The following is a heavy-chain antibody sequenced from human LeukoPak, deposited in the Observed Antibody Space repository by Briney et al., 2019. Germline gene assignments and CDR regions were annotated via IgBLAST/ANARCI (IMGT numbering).Heavy chain of an antibody. V-gene: IGHV3-33*06. CDR2: IWYDGSNK. D-gene: IGHD3-16*02. Sequence: PGRSLRLSCAASGFIFRNYGMHWVRQAPGKGLEWVAVIWYDGSNKYYADSVKGRFTISRDNSKNTLYLQMNSLRAEDTAGYYCANTRRIISLRFGELSAYYYMDVWGKGTTVTVSS. CDR3: ANTRRIISLRFGELSAYYYMDV. J-gene: IGHJ6*03. CDR1: GFIFRNYG.